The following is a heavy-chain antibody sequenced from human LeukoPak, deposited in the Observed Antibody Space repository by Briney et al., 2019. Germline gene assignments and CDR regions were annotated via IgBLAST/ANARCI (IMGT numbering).Heavy chain of an antibody. J-gene: IGHJ4*02. CDR1: GGSFSGYY. CDR2: INHSGST. D-gene: IGHD3-10*01. CDR3: ASVRGAPL. Sequence: PSETLSLTCAVYGGSFSGYYWSWIRQPPGKGLEWIGEINHSGSTNYNPSLKSRVTISVDTSKNQFSLKLSSVTAADTAVYYCASVRGAPLWGQGTLVTVSS. V-gene: IGHV4-34*01.